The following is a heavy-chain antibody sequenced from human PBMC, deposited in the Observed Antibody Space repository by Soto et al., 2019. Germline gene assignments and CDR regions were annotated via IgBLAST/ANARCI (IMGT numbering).Heavy chain of an antibody. Sequence: QVQLVQSGAEVKKPGASVKVSCKASGYTFTSYAMHWVRQAPGQRLEWMGWINAGNGNTKYSQKFQGRVTITRDTSESTAYMELSSLRSEDTAVYYCARPLVGATPADYWGQGTLVTVSS. D-gene: IGHD1-26*01. CDR1: GYTFTSYA. J-gene: IGHJ4*02. CDR3: ARPLVGATPADY. CDR2: INAGNGNT. V-gene: IGHV1-3*01.